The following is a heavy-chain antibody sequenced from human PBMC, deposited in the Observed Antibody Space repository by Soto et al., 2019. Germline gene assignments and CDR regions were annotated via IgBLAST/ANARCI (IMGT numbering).Heavy chain of an antibody. J-gene: IGHJ4*02. CDR3: AKVKEVGAITLFDY. D-gene: IGHD1-26*01. CDR1: GFTFSSYG. V-gene: IGHV3-23*01. Sequence: LGGSLRLSCAASGFTFSSYGMSWVRQAPGKGLDWVSSISGSGGSTYYADSVKGRFSISRDNSKDTLYLQMNSLRAEDTAVYYCAKVKEVGAITLFDYWGQGTLVTVSS. CDR2: ISGSGGST.